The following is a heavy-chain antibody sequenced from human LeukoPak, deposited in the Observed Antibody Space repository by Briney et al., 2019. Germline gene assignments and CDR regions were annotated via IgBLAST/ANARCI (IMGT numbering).Heavy chain of an antibody. CDR3: ATLSAMLLAAGPICYFDY. D-gene: IGHD1-14*01. CDR2: IKQDGSEK. Sequence: GGSLRLSCAASGFNFNTYWMSWVRQAPGKGLERVANIKQDGSEKFYVDSMKGRFTISRDNSKNSLYLQMNSLRAEDTAMYYCATLSAMLLAAGPICYFDYWGQGTLVTVSS. CDR1: GFNFNTYW. J-gene: IGHJ4*01. V-gene: IGHV3-7*01.